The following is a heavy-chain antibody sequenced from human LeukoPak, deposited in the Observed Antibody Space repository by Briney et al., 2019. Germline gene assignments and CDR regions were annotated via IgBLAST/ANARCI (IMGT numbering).Heavy chain of an antibody. J-gene: IGHJ6*03. V-gene: IGHV1-3*03. CDR1: GYSFTSYA. CDR2: IYGDNGNT. D-gene: IGHD2-8*01. Sequence: ASVKVSCKASGYSFTSYALNWVRQAPGQRLEWMGWIYGDNGNTKYSQEFQGRVTITRDTSASTAYMELSSLTSEDMAVYYCARGVPGVYYYYYMDVWGKGTTVTVSS. CDR3: ARGVPGVYYYYYMDV.